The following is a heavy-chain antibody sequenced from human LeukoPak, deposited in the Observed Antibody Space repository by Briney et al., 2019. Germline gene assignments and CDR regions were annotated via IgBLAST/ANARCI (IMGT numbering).Heavy chain of an antibody. CDR2: INSDGRSM. D-gene: IGHD2-15*01. CDR3: ASGGRVGDIFDI. V-gene: IGHV3-74*01. J-gene: IGHJ3*02. CDR1: GFTFSTNG. Sequence: PGGSLRLSCAASGFTFSTNGMYWVRQAPGKGLVWVSRINSDGRSMGYADSVKGRFTISRGNAYNTLYLQMNSLRAEDTALYYCASGGRVGDIFDIWGQGTMVRVSS.